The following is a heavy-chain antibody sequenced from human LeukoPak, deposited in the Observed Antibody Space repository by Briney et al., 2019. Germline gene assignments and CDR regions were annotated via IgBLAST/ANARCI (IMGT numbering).Heavy chain of an antibody. CDR3: ATSHYYDSSCYEVGAFDI. J-gene: IGHJ3*02. Sequence: GESLKISCKGSGYSLPSYWLGWVRQMPGKGLEWMGIIYPCDSDTRYSPSFQGQVTISADKSISAACLQWGSLNASYTAMYYCATSHYYDSSCYEVGAFDIGGRGTMV. CDR1: GYSLPSYW. CDR2: IYPCDSDT. V-gene: IGHV5-51*01. D-gene: IGHD3-22*01.